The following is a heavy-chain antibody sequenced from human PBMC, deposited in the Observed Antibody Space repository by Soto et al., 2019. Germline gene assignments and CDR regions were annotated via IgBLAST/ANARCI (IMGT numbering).Heavy chain of an antibody. J-gene: IGHJ6*02. CDR1: GYSFTSYL. CDR3: ARRGDCSSTSCYPYYYYYGMDV. Sequence: GESLKISCKGSGYSFTSYLIGWVRQMSGKGLEWMGIIYPGDSDTRYSPSFQGQVTISADKSISTAYLQWSSLKASDTAMYYCARRGDCSSTSCYPYYYYYGMDVWGQGTTVTVSS. V-gene: IGHV5-51*01. CDR2: IYPGDSDT. D-gene: IGHD2-2*01.